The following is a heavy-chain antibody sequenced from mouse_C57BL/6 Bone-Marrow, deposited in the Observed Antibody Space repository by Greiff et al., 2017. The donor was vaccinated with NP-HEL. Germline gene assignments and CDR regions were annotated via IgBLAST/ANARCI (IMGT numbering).Heavy chain of an antibody. Sequence: EVQGVESGEGLVKPGGSLKLSCAASGFTFSSYAMSWVRQTPEKRLEWVAYISSGGDYIYYADTVKGRFTISRDNARNTLYLQMSSLKSEDTAMYYCTRDERLGLRAWFAYWGQGTLVTVSA. CDR3: TRDERLGLRAWFAY. V-gene: IGHV5-9-1*02. D-gene: IGHD2-4*01. CDR2: ISSGGDYI. J-gene: IGHJ3*01. CDR1: GFTFSSYA.